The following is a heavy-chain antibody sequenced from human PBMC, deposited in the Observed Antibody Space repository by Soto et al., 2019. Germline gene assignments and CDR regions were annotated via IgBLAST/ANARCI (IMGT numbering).Heavy chain of an antibody. V-gene: IGHV1-69*13. CDR2: IIPIFGTA. CDR1: RGPFSSFA. Sequence: SVKVSCKASRGPFSSFAISWGGQAPGKGLEWMGGIIPIFGTANYAQKFQGRVTITADESTSTAYMGLSSLRSEDTAVYYCARASRDGYPSFDYWGQGTLVTVSS. CDR3: ARASRDGYPSFDY. J-gene: IGHJ4*02. D-gene: IGHD5-12*01.